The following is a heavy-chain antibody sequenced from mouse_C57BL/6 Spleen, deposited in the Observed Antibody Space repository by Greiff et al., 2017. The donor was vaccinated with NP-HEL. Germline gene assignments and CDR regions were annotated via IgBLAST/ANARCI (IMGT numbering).Heavy chain of an antibody. CDR1: GFTFSDYY. J-gene: IGHJ4*01. CDR2: INYDGSST. V-gene: IGHV5-16*01. D-gene: IGHD1-1*02. Sequence: EVHLVESEGGLVQPGSSMKLSCTASGFTFSDYYMAWVRQVPEKGLEWVANINYDGSSTYYLDSLKSRFIISRDNAKNILYLQMSSLKSEDTATYYCAREGWTYYYAMDYWGQGTSVTVSS. CDR3: AREGWTYYYAMDY.